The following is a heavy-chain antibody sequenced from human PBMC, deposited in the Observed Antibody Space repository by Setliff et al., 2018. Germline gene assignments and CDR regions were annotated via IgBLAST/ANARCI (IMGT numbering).Heavy chain of an antibody. CDR3: ARDPGYPSGVAGGFDT. D-gene: IGHD2-2*03. J-gene: IGHJ3*02. Sequence: SETLSLTCSLSGDFISSGSYYWSWIRQTAGNGLEWVGHVSSRGNTNYNPSLKSRVTISIDTSSKHFSLILTSVTAADTAVYYCARDPGYPSGVAGGFDTWGQGTTVTVSS. CDR2: VSSRGNT. CDR1: GDFISSGSYY. V-gene: IGHV4-61*09.